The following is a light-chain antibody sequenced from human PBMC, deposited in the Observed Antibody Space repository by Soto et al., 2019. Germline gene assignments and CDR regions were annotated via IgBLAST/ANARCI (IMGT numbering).Light chain of an antibody. CDR3: QQYSHWPRLT. CDR1: QGVGSN. J-gene: IGKJ4*01. CDR2: GAT. V-gene: IGKV3-15*01. Sequence: EIVITQSPATLSVSPGERATVSCRATQGVGSNLGWIQQTPGQAPRLLIYGATNRSSGIPVRFSGSRSGTEFTLSISSVQSEDCGVYYCQQYSHWPRLTFGGGTKVEI.